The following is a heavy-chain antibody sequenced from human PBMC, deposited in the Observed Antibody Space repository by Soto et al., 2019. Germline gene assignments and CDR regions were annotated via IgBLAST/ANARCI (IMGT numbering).Heavy chain of an antibody. D-gene: IGHD3-3*01. CDR2: INHSGST. V-gene: IGHV4-34*01. CDR1: GGSFSGYY. Sequence: SETLSLTCAVYGGSFSGYYWSWIRQPPGKGLEWIGEINHSGSTDYNPSLKSRVTISVDTSKNQFSLKLSSVTAADTAVYYCARTAGYDFWSAAYYYYGMDVWGQGTTVTVSS. J-gene: IGHJ6*02. CDR3: ARTAGYDFWSAAYYYYGMDV.